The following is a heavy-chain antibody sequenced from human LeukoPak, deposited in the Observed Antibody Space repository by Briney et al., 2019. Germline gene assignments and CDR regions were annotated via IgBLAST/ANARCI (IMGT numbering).Heavy chain of an antibody. CDR2: VRYDGSNK. D-gene: IGHD6-19*01. Sequence: GRSLRLSCAASGFTFSSYGMHWVRQAPGKGLEWVAFVRYDGSNKYYADSVKGRFTISRDNSKNTLYLQMNSLRTEDTAVYYCAKVAGSSYYYYYMDVWGKGTTVTVSS. V-gene: IGHV3-30*02. CDR1: GFTFSSYG. CDR3: AKVAGSSYYYYYMDV. J-gene: IGHJ6*03.